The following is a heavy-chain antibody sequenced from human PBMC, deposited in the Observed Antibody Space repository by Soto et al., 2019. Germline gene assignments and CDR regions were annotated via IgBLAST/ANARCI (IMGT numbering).Heavy chain of an antibody. J-gene: IGHJ4*02. CDR3: AARRYCSGGTCPDYFDY. CDR2: IIPIFGTA. Sequence: VSCKASGGTFSSYAISWVRQAPGQGLEWMGGIIPIFGTASYAQKFQGRVTITADESTSAAYMELSSLRSDDTAVYYCAARRYCSGGTCPDYFDYWGPGTLVTVSS. D-gene: IGHD2-15*01. V-gene: IGHV1-69*01. CDR1: GGTFSSYA.